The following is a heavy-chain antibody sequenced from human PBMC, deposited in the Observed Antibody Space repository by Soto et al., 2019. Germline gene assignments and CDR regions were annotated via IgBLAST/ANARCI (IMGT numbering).Heavy chain of an antibody. CDR2: IYYSGNT. D-gene: IGHD3-22*01. Sequence: QVQLQESGPGLVKPSQTLSLTCTVSGGSISSGDYYWSWIRQPPGKGLEWIGYIYYSGNTYYSPSLKSRLTISVDTSKNQFSLTLSSVTAADTAVFYCARYSYDSSGYVFDYWGQGTLVTVSS. CDR1: GGSISSGDYY. V-gene: IGHV4-30-4*01. CDR3: ARYSYDSSGYVFDY. J-gene: IGHJ4*02.